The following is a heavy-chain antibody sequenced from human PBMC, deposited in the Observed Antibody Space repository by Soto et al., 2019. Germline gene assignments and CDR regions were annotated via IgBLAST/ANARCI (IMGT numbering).Heavy chain of an antibody. J-gene: IGHJ4*02. CDR2: IYYSGST. V-gene: IGHV4-59*12. CDR1: GGSISSYY. Sequence: PSETLSLTCTVSGGSISSYYWSWIRQPPGKGLEWIGYIYYSGSTYYNPSLKSRVTISVDTSKNQFSLKLSSVTAADTAVYYCARVYYDSSGYYPFDYWGQGTLVTVSS. CDR3: ARVYYDSSGYYPFDY. D-gene: IGHD3-22*01.